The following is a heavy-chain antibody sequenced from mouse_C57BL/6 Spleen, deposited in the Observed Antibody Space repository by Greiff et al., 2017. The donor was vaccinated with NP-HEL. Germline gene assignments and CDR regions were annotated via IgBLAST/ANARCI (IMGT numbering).Heavy chain of an antibody. CDR2: INPYNGGT. CDR3: ASEGTAVDYAMDY. J-gene: IGHJ4*01. V-gene: IGHV1-19*01. CDR1: GYTFTDYY. Sequence: VQLKESGPVLVKPGASVKMSCKASGYTFTDYYMNWVKQSHGKSLEWIGVINPYNGGTSYNQKFKGKATLTVDKSSTTAYMALNSLTSEDSAVYYCASEGTAVDYAMDYWGQGTSVTVSS. D-gene: IGHD1-1*01.